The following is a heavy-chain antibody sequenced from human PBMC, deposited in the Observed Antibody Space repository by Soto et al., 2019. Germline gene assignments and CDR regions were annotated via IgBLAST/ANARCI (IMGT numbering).Heavy chain of an antibody. CDR3: ARSFNDWTTYFDY. D-gene: IGHD3-9*01. V-gene: IGHV3-53*01. CDR1: GFSVTDHY. CDR2: LYTGGSA. J-gene: IGHJ4*02. Sequence: GGSLRLSCAASGFSVTDHYMTWVRQAPGKGLEWVSVLYTGGSAYYGDSVKGRFTISRDSSTNTLYLQMNSLKVGDTASYFCARSFNDWTTYFDYWSEGTLVPVSS.